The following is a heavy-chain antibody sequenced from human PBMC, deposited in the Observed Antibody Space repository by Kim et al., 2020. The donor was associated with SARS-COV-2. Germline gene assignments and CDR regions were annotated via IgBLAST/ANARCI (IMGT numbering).Heavy chain of an antibody. V-gene: IGHV4-38-2*02. Sequence: SETLSLTCTVSGYSISSGYYWGWIRQPPGKGLEWIGSIYHSGSTYYNPSLKSRVTISVDTSKNQFSLKLSSVTAADTAVYYCAREITVTAAFDYWGQGTLVTVSS. J-gene: IGHJ4*02. CDR1: GYSISSGYY. CDR2: IYHSGST. CDR3: AREITVTAAFDY. D-gene: IGHD4-17*01.